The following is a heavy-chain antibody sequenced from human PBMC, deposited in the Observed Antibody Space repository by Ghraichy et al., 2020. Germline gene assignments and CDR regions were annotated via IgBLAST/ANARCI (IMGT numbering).Heavy chain of an antibody. CDR3: TTDYGCNSEASY. Sequence: VVRIKSNTDGGTTDSAAPVKGRVTISRDDSKNTLYLQKNSLKTEDTAVYYCTTDYGCNSEASYWGQGSLVTVPA. CDR2: IKSNTDGGTT. V-gene: IGHV3-15*01. D-gene: IGHD4-23*01. J-gene: IGHJ4*02.